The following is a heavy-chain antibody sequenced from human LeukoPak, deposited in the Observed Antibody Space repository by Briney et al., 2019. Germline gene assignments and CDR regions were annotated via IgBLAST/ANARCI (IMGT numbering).Heavy chain of an antibody. CDR1: GFTFNNYA. D-gene: IGHD6-19*01. CDR3: ARPRIAVAGTDYYYGMDV. CDR2: TAGSGISK. Sequence: GGSLRLSCVASGFTFNNYAMSWVRQAPGRGLEWASSTAGSGISKDYADSVKGRFTISKDNSKNTLYLQMNSLRAEDTAVYYCARPRIAVAGTDYYYGMDVWGQGTTVTVSS. V-gene: IGHV3-23*01. J-gene: IGHJ6*02.